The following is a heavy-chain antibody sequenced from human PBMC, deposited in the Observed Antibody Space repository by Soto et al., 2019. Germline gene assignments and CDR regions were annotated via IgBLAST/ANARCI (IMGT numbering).Heavy chain of an antibody. Sequence: QVQLQESGPGLVKPSQTLSLTCTVSGTSLSRGDYYWSWIRQPPGKGLEWIGYIYYSGSTYYNAALKMLVTLSLDMSKNQFPPNLNAVTAADPAVYYCAGGKITIFGSPRAGVDVWGQGTTVTASS. CDR2: IYYSGST. J-gene: IGHJ6*02. CDR1: GTSLSRGDYY. D-gene: IGHD3-3*01. V-gene: IGHV4-30-4*01. CDR3: AGGKITIFGSPRAGVDV.